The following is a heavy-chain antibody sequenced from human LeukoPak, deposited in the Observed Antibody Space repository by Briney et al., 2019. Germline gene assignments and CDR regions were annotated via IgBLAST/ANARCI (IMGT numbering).Heavy chain of an antibody. D-gene: IGHD6-13*01. Sequence: GASVKVSCKASGYTFTAYYMHWVRQAPGQGLEWLGWINPNSGDTNYAQKFQGRVTMTTDTSISTAYMEVSRLRSDDTAVYYCARVRIGQQLDKYYYYAMDVWGQGTTVTVSS. CDR2: INPNSGDT. J-gene: IGHJ6*02. CDR1: GYTFTAYY. CDR3: ARVRIGQQLDKYYYYAMDV. V-gene: IGHV1-2*02.